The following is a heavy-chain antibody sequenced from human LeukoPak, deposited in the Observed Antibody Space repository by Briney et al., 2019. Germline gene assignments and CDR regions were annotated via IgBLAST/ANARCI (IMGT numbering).Heavy chain of an antibody. CDR1: GLTFSDIA. Sequence: GGSLRFSCAASGLTFSDIAMSWVRQAPGKGLEWASGFSGSGGSTYYADSVKGRFTISRQNPRNALSLQMNSLRAEDTAVYYCAKAGKVGASVWNYYCHYCGQGTLVTVSS. CDR3: AKAGKVGASVWNYYCHY. J-gene: IGHJ4*02. V-gene: IGHV3-23*01. D-gene: IGHD1-26*01. CDR2: FSGSGGST.